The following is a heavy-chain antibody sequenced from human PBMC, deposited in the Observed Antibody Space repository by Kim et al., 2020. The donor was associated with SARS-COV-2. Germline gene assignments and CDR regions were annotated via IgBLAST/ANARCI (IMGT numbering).Heavy chain of an antibody. J-gene: IGHJ3*02. Sequence: SETLSLTCTVSGGSISSSSYYWGWIRQPPGKGLEWIGSIYYSGSTYYNPSLKSRVTISVDTSKNQFSLKLSSVTAADTAVYYCARDPLWFGGMNAFDIWGQGTMVTVSS. D-gene: IGHD3-10*01. CDR2: IYYSGST. V-gene: IGHV4-39*07. CDR1: GGSISSSSYY. CDR3: ARDPLWFGGMNAFDI.